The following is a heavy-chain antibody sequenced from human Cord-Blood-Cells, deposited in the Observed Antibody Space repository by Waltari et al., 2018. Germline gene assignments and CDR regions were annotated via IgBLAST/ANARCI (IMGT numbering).Heavy chain of an antibody. CDR2: MNPYSGGT. J-gene: IGHJ6*02. D-gene: IGHD1-26*01. CDR1: GYTFTGYY. V-gene: IGHV1-2*04. Sequence: QVQLVQSGAEVKKPGASVKVSCKASGYTFTGYYMHWVRQAPGQGLEGRGWMNPYSGGTNYAQKFQGWVTMTRDTSISTAYMELSRLRSDDTSVYYCARGGAGGSYYDYYGMDVWGQGTTVTVSS. CDR3: ARGGAGGSYYDYYGMDV.